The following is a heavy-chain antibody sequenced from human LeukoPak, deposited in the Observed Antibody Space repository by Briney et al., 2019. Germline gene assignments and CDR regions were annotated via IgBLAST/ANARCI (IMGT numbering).Heavy chain of an antibody. V-gene: IGHV3-74*01. CDR1: EFTFTSFW. CDR2: INSDGSGI. Sequence: GESLRLSCAASEFTFTSFWMHWVRQAPGKGLVWVSRINSDGSGIRYADSVKGRFTISRDNAKNTLYLQMNSLRAEDTAVYYCARERRTSGWYDAFDRRGQGTMVTVSA. CDR3: ARERRTSGWYDAFDR. J-gene: IGHJ3*02. D-gene: IGHD6-19*01.